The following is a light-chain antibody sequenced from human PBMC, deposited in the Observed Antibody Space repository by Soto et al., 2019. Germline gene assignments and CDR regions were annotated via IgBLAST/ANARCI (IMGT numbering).Light chain of an antibody. CDR2: WAS. CDR1: XSXXYSSNNKNY. CDR3: QQSYSTPLT. Sequence: DILITQSPDSLAVXXXXXXXIXXXSXXSXXYSSNNKNYLTWYQQKPGQPPKLLIYWASTRESGVPDRFSGSGSGTDFTLTISSLQAEDVAVYYCQQSYSTPLTFGGVTNVDIK. V-gene: IGKV4-1*01. J-gene: IGKJ4*01.